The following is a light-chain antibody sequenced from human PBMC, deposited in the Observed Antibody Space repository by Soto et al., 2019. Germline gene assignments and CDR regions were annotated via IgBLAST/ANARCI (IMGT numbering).Light chain of an antibody. CDR3: CSYAGSSTPYV. Sequence: QSALTQPASVSGSPGQSITIPCTGTSSDVGSYNLVSWYQQHPGKAPKLMIYEGSKRPSGVSNRFSGSKSGNTASLTISGLQAEDEADYYCCSYAGSSTPYVFGTGTKV. CDR2: EGS. V-gene: IGLV2-23*01. CDR1: SSDVGSYNL. J-gene: IGLJ1*01.